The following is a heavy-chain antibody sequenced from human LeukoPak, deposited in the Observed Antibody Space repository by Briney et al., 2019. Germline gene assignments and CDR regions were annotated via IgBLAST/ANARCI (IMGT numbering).Heavy chain of an antibody. D-gene: IGHD2-2*01. J-gene: IGHJ6*02. Sequence: SGGSLRLSCAASGFTFSRYAMHWVRQAPGKGLEWVAVLSYDGSNKYYADSVKGRFTISRDNSKNTLYLQMNSLKAEDTAAYYCARDCRYCSSTSGLYYYYGMDVWGQGTTVTVSS. CDR2: LSYDGSNK. CDR1: GFTFSRYA. V-gene: IGHV3-30-3*01. CDR3: ARDCRYCSSTSGLYYYYGMDV.